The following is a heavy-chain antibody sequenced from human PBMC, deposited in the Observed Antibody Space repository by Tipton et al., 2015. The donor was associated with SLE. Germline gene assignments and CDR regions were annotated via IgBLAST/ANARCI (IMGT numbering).Heavy chain of an antibody. Sequence: TLSLTCTVSGVSISSGGYYWSWIRQHPGKGLEWIGYIYYSGSTYYNPSLKSRVTISVDTSKNQFSLKLSSVTAADTAVYYCARGVLWFGFSRRAFDIWGQGTMVTVSS. CDR3: ARGVLWFGFSRRAFDI. CDR1: GVSISSGGYY. V-gene: IGHV4-31*03. CDR2: IYYSGST. D-gene: IGHD3-10*01. J-gene: IGHJ3*02.